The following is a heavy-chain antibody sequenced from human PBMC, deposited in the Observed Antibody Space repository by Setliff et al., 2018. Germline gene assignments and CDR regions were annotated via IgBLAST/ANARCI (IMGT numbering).Heavy chain of an antibody. D-gene: IGHD5-12*01. CDR2: IRSKAFSYAT. J-gene: IGHJ4*02. Sequence: ASVKVSCAVSGFTFSGSAVHWVRQASGKGLEWVGRIRSKAFSYATRYTESMKGRFTISRDDSKNTAYLQMDSLNTEDTAVYYCIVAGNYFDYWGQGTLVTVSS. CDR1: GFTFSGSA. V-gene: IGHV3-73*01. CDR3: IVAGNYFDY.